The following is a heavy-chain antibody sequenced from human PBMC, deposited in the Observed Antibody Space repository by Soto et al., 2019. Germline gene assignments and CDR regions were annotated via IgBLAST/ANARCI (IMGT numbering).Heavy chain of an antibody. J-gene: IGHJ4*02. CDR2: INPDTGAT. D-gene: IGHD2-2*01. Sequence: QVRLVQSGADVQRPGASMNISCQASGYQFTGSYLHWVRRAPGHGLQWMGMINPDTGATTYAETFQERVTMTTDKSAGTFFLGLGRLTSDDTATYYCARQYCSGTSCYWYFDFWGQGTFVSVSS. CDR3: ARQYCSGTSCYWYFDF. V-gene: IGHV1-2*02. CDR1: GYQFTGSY.